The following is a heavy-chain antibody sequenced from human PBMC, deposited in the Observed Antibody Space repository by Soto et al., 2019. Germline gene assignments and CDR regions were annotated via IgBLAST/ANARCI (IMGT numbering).Heavy chain of an antibody. CDR3: ACIFSGGYGYGFYYYGMDV. Sequence: PSETLSLTCTVSGGSISSSSYYWGWIRQPPGKGLEWIGSIYYSGGTYYNPSLKRRVTISVDTSKNQFSLKLSSVTAADTAVYYCACIFSGGYGYGFYYYGMDVWGQGTTVTVSS. J-gene: IGHJ6*02. V-gene: IGHV4-39*01. CDR1: GGSISSSSYY. CDR2: IYYSGGT. D-gene: IGHD5-18*01.